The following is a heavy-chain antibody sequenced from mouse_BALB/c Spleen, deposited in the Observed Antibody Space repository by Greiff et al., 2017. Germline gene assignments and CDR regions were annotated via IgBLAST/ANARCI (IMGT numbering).Heavy chain of an antibody. CDR3: AREGTTGRRYFDY. D-gene: IGHD1-1*01. J-gene: IGHJ2*01. CDR1: GFTFSSFG. V-gene: IGHV5-17*02. Sequence: EVKLMESGGGLVQPGGSRKLSCAASGFTFSSFGMHWVRQAPEKGLEWVAYISSGSSTIYYADTVKGRFTISRDNPKNTLFLQMTSLRSEDTAMYYCAREGTTGRRYFDYWGQGTTLTVSS. CDR2: ISSGSSTI.